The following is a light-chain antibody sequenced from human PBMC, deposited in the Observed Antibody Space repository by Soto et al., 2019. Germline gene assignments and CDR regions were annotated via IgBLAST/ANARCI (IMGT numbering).Light chain of an antibody. CDR1: QTISSY. V-gene: IGKV1-39*01. Sequence: DIQMTQSPSSLSASVGDRVTITCRASQTISSYLNWYQQKPDKAPKLLIYAASSLQSGVPSRFSGSGSGTDFTLTISSLQPGDFATYYCQQSQSIPYTFDQGTKVEIK. CDR2: AAS. CDR3: QQSQSIPYT. J-gene: IGKJ2*01.